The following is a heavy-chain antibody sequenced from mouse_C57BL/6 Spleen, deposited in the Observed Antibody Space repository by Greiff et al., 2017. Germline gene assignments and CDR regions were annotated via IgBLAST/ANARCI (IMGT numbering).Heavy chain of an antibody. Sequence: QVQLQQSGPGLVAPSQSLSITCTVSGFSLTSYAISWVRQPPGKGLEWLGVIWTGGGTNYNSALKSRLSISKDNSKSQVFLKMNSLQTDDTARYYCARNSYYGNYGYFDVWGTGTTVTVSS. CDR1: GFSLTSYA. CDR2: IWTGGGT. V-gene: IGHV2-9-1*01. J-gene: IGHJ1*03. D-gene: IGHD2-10*01. CDR3: ARNSYYGNYGYFDV.